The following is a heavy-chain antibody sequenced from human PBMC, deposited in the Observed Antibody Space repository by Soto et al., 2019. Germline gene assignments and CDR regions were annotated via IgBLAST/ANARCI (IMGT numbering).Heavy chain of an antibody. D-gene: IGHD6-19*01. CDR2: ISGSGGST. Sequence: EGSLRLSCAASGFTFSSYAMSWVRQAPGKGLAWVSAISGSGGSTYYADSVKGRFTISRDNSKNTLYLQMNSLRAEDTAVYYCAKDRPIAVAGTSLDYWGQGTLVTVSS. J-gene: IGHJ4*02. CDR1: GFTFSSYA. V-gene: IGHV3-23*01. CDR3: AKDRPIAVAGTSLDY.